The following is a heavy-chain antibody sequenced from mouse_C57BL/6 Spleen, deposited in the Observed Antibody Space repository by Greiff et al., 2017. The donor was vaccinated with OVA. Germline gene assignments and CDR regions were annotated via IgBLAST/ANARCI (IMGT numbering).Heavy chain of an antibody. CDR2: IHPNSGST. V-gene: IGHV1-64*01. D-gene: IGHD3-2*02. J-gene: IGHJ1*03. CDR1: GYTFTSYW. Sequence: QVQLQQPGAELVKPGASVKLSCKASGYTFTSYWMHWVKQRPGQGLEWIGMIHPNSGSTNYNEKFKSKATMTVDKSSSTAYMQLSSLTSEDAAVYYSARRDSSGYGYDEFWGTGTTVTVSA. CDR3: ARRDSSGYGYDEF.